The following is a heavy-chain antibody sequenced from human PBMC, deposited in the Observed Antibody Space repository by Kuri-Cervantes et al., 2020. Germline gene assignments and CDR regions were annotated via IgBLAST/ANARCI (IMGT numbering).Heavy chain of an antibody. Sequence: GESLKISCAASGFTFSNAWMSWVRQAPGKGLEWVGRIKSKTDGGTTDYAAPVKGRFTISRDDSKNTLYLQMNSLETEDTAVYYCARERSSSWSMSYYYYYYGMDVWGQGTTVTVSS. D-gene: IGHD6-13*01. CDR3: ARERSSSWSMSYYYYYYGMDV. J-gene: IGHJ6*02. CDR2: IKSKTDGGTT. V-gene: IGHV3-15*01. CDR1: GFTFSNAW.